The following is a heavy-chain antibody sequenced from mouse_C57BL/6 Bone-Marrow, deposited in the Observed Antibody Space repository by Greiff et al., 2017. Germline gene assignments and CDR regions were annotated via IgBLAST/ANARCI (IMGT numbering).Heavy chain of an antibody. J-gene: IGHJ2*01. CDR1: GYTFTSYW. V-gene: IGHV1-53*01. CDR3: ARPQLGRRGFDY. CDR2: INPSNGGT. D-gene: IGHD4-1*02. Sequence: VKLVESGTELVKPGASVKLSCKASGYTFTSYWMHWVKQRPGQGLEWIGNINPSNGGTNYNEKFKSKATLTVDKSSSTAYMQLSSLTSEDSAVYYCARPQLGRRGFDYWGQGTTLTVSS.